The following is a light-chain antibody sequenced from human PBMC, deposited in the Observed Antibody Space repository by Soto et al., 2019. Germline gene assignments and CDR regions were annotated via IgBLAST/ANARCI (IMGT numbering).Light chain of an antibody. J-gene: IGKJ1*01. Sequence: DIQMTQSPSSLSASVRDRVTITCRASQGISNYLAWYQQKPGKVPKLLIYAASTLQSGVPSRFSGSGSGTDFTLTISSMQPEDVATDYCQKYDSAPWTFGQGTKVEIK. CDR3: QKYDSAPWT. CDR1: QGISNY. V-gene: IGKV1-27*01. CDR2: AAS.